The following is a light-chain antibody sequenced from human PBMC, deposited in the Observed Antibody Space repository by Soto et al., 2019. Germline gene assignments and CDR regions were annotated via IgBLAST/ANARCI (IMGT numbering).Light chain of an antibody. Sequence: DIQMTQSPSSLSASVGDRVTLTCRAGQSISTYLIWYQQKPGKAPKLLIYAASSLQSGVPSRFSGSGSGTDFTLTISSLQPEDFATYYCQQSHTPPYTFGQGIKLEIK. CDR1: QSISTY. CDR3: QQSHTPPYT. V-gene: IGKV1-39*01. CDR2: AAS. J-gene: IGKJ2*01.